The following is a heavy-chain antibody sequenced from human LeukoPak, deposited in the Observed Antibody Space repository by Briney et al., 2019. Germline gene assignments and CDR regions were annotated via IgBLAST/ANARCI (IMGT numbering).Heavy chain of an antibody. CDR1: GSSISIGGYY. CDR2: IYYSGST. Sequence: SQTLSLTRTVSGSSISIGGYYWSWIRQHPGKGLEWIGSIYYSGSTYYNPSLKSRVTISVDTSKNQFSLKLSSVTAADTAVYYCASFANYDFWSGSMDVWGQGTTVTVSS. D-gene: IGHD3-3*01. J-gene: IGHJ6*02. V-gene: IGHV4-39*01. CDR3: ASFANYDFWSGSMDV.